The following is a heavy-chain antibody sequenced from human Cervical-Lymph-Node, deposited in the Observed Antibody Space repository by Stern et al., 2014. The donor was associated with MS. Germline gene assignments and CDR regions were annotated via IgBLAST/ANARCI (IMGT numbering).Heavy chain of an antibody. CDR3: ARTLGAYYYYGMDV. D-gene: IGHD3-16*01. V-gene: IGHV4-61*02. CDR2: IHTSGST. J-gene: IGHJ6*02. Sequence: QVQLQESGPGLVKPSQTLSLTCTVSGGSISSGNYYWSWIRQPAGKGLECIGRIHTSGSTSYNPSLKSRVTISVDTPKNQFPLKLSSVTAADTAMYYCARTLGAYYYYGMDVWGQGTTVTVSS. CDR1: GGSISSGNYY.